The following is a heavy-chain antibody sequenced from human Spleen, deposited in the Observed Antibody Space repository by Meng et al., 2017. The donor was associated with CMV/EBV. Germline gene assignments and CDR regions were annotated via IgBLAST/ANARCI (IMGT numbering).Heavy chain of an antibody. CDR2: IRNKGYVGTI. CDR1: GFTFGDYA. D-gene: IGHD1-7*01. V-gene: IGHV3-49*04. Sequence: GESLKISCTGSGFTFGDYAMTWVRQAPGKGLEWVGLIRNKGYVGTIEYAASVRGRFTISRDDSKSIAYLQMSSLKTEDTAVYYCSRGMGTTIYWGQGTLVTVSS. CDR3: SRGMGTTIY. J-gene: IGHJ4*02.